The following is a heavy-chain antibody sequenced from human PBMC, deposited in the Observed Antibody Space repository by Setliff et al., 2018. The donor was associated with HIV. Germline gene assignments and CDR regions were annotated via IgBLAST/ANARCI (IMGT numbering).Heavy chain of an antibody. CDR3: AGQDIGAVPALGAFDI. CDR2: ISTTGST. V-gene: IGHV4-61*09. J-gene: IGHJ3*02. Sequence: SETLSLTCTVSGDSISSGSYFWIWIRQPAGKGLEWIGHISTTGSTNYNPSLKSRVIMSVDTSRNQFSLKLSSVTAADTAVYYCAGQDIGAVPALGAFDIWGQGTMVTVSS. CDR1: GDSISSGSYF. D-gene: IGHD2-2*01.